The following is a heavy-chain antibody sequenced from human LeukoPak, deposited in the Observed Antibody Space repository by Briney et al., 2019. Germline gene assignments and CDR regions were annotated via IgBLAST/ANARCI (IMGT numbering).Heavy chain of an antibody. V-gene: IGHV3-33*01. CDR1: GFTFSGFG. D-gene: IGHD4-23*01. J-gene: IGHJ4*02. Sequence: LPGKSLRLSCAASGFTFSGFGMHWVRQAPGKGLEWVAVIWYDGSNKYYADSVKGRFTISRDNPKNTLYVQMNSLRPEDTAVYYCAGGRGADYGGNSGYFGYWGQGTLVTVSS. CDR2: IWYDGSNK. CDR3: AGGRGADYGGNSGYFGY.